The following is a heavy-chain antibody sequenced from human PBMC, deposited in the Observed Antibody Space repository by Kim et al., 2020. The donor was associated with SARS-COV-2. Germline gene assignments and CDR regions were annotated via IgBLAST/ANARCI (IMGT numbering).Heavy chain of an antibody. Sequence: GGSLRLSCAASGFTFSSYSMNWVRQAPGKGLEWVSSISSSSSYIYYADSVKGRFTISRDNAKNSLYLQMNSLRAEDTAVYYCAREKTNLTPYYFDYWGQGTLVTVSS. J-gene: IGHJ4*02. CDR3: AREKTNLTPYYFDY. CDR1: GFTFSSYS. CDR2: ISSSSSYI. V-gene: IGHV3-21*01. D-gene: IGHD3-9*01.